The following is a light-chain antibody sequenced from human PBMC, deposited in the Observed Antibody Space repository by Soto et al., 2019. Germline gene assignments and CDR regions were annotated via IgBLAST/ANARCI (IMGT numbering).Light chain of an antibody. CDR2: DVS. CDR3: SSYTSSSTWV. Sequence: QSVLTQPASVSGSPGQSISISCTGTSSDIGGYNYVSWYQQHPGKAPKLMICDVSNRPSGVSSRFSASKSGNMASLTISGLQAEDEADYYCSSYTSSSTWVFGGGTKLTVL. V-gene: IGLV2-14*01. J-gene: IGLJ3*02. CDR1: SSDIGGYNY.